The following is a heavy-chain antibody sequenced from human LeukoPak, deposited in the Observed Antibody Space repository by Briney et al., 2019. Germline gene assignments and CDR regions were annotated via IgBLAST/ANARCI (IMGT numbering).Heavy chain of an antibody. V-gene: IGHV3-21*01. CDR3: ARDGGVEMATIGPHWFDP. J-gene: IGHJ5*02. CDR2: ISSSSSYI. D-gene: IGHD5-24*01. Sequence: PGGSLRLSCAASGFTFSSYWMSWVRQAPGKGLEWVSSISSSSSYIYYADSVKGRFTISRDNAKNSLYLQMNSLRAEDTAVYYCARDGGVEMATIGPHWFDPWGQGTLVTVSS. CDR1: GFTFSSYW.